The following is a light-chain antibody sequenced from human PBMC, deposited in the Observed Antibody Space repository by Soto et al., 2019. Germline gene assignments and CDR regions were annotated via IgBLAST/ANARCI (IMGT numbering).Light chain of an antibody. CDR2: GAS. J-gene: IGKJ1*01. V-gene: IGKV1-5*01. CDR1: QSISTW. CDR3: QQYKTFST. Sequence: EIQMTQSLLTLSASVGDRVTITCRANQSISTWLAWYQQRPGKAPQLLIFGASTLQSRVPPRFSGSGSGTEFTLTISSLQPDDCASYYCQQYKTFSTFGQGTKVEIK.